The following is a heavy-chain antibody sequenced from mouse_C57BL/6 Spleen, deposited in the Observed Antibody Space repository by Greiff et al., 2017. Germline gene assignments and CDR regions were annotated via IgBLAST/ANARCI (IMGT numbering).Heavy chain of an antibody. CDR2: IDPSDSYT. V-gene: IGHV1-69*01. Sequence: QVQLQQPGAELVMPGASVKLSCKASGYTFTSYWMHWVKQRPGQGLEWIGEIDPSDSYTNNNQKFKGKSTLTVDKSSSTAYMQLSSLTSEDSAVYYCARGELRYFAYWGQGTLVTVSA. D-gene: IGHD1-1*01. CDR1: GYTFTSYW. CDR3: ARGELRYFAY. J-gene: IGHJ3*01.